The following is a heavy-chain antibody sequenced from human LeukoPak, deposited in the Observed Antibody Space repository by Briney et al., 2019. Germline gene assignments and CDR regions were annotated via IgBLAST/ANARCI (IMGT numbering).Heavy chain of an antibody. Sequence: NPSETLSLTCTVSGGSISSGSYYWSWIRQPAGKGLEWIGRIYTSGSTNYNPSLKSRVTISVDTSKNQFSLKLSSVTAADTAVYYCARIDIWGQGTMVTVSS. J-gene: IGHJ3*02. CDR1: GGSISSGSYY. CDR2: IYTSGST. CDR3: ARIDI. V-gene: IGHV4-61*02.